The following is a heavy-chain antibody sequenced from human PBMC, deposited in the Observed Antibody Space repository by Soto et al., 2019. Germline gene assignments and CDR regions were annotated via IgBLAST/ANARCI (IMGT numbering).Heavy chain of an antibody. CDR3: VRQGIGNLHGRVDV. Sequence: QVQLQQSGPGLVKPSETLSLTCSVSSGPSSSHNWGWIRQPPGRGLEWIGYVYSTGGTSYNPSLKXXVXXAADTSTNHTSLTLTSVTAADPGVYYFVRQGIGNLHGRVDVWGQGTTVRVSS. J-gene: IGHJ6*02. D-gene: IGHD1-1*01. CDR2: VYSTGGT. V-gene: IGHV4-59*08. CDR1: SGPSSSHN.